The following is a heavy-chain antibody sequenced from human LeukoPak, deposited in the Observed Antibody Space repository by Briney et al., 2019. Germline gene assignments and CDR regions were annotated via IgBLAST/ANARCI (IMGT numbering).Heavy chain of an antibody. CDR1: GFTFTSYS. Sequence: PGGSLRLSCAASGFTFTSYSMNWVRQAPGKGLEWVSSISSSSSSYIYYADSVKGRFTISRDNAKNSLYLQMSSLRAEDTAIYYCARLYDILTGAFDYWGQGTLVTVSS. V-gene: IGHV3-21*01. D-gene: IGHD3-9*01. CDR3: ARLYDILTGAFDY. CDR2: ISSSSSSYI. J-gene: IGHJ4*02.